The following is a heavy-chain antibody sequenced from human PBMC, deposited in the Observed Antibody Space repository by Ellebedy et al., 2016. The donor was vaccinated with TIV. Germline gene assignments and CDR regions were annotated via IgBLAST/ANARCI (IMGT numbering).Heavy chain of an antibody. V-gene: IGHV3-30*03. Sequence: PGGSLRLSCSASVFTYNQYGMHWVRQAPGKGLEWVAVISDDGRKDYYSESAKGRFTISRDNSKNTLLLLMNSLRSEDTAMYYCARDKVGRYYGSGSYTDHWGQGTLVVVSS. CDR3: ARDKVGRYYGSGSYTDH. CDR1: VFTYNQYG. CDR2: ISDDGRKD. J-gene: IGHJ4*02. D-gene: IGHD3-10*01.